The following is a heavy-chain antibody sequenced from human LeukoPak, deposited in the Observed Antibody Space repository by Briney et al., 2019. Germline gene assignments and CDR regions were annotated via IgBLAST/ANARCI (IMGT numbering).Heavy chain of an antibody. CDR1: GFTFSSYA. V-gene: IGHV3-23*01. CDR2: ISGSGGST. J-gene: IGHJ3*02. Sequence: GGSLRLSCAASGFTFSSYAMSWVRQAPGKGLEWVSAISGSGGSTYYADSVKGRFTISRDNSKNTLYLQMNSLRAEDTAVYYCASPPPTGTKQNGDHAFDIWGQGTMVTVSS. D-gene: IGHD1-1*01. CDR3: ASPPPTGTKQNGDHAFDI.